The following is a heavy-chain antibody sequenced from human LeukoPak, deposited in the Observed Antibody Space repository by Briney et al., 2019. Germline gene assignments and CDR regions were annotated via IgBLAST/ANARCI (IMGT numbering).Heavy chain of an antibody. CDR3: ARDHEQVVQLDAFDI. D-gene: IGHD1-1*01. CDR1: GFTFSSYS. Sequence: PGGSLRLSCAASGFTFSSYSMNWVRQAPGKGLEWVPSISSSSTYIYYADSVKGRFTISRDDAKNSLYLQMNSLRAEDTAVYFCARDHEQVVQLDAFDIWGQGTMVTVSS. CDR2: ISSSSTYI. J-gene: IGHJ3*02. V-gene: IGHV3-21*01.